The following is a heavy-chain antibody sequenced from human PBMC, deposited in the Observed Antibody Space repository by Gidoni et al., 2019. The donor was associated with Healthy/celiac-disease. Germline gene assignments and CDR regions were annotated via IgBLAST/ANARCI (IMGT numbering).Heavy chain of an antibody. CDR3: ARVEWELLRYYFDY. D-gene: IGHD1-26*01. CDR1: GYSISSGYY. J-gene: IGHJ4*02. V-gene: IGHV4-38-2*01. Sequence: QVQLQEPGPGLVKPSETLSLTCAVSGYSISSGYYWGWIRQPPGKGLEWIGSIYHSGSTYYNPSLKSRVTISVDTSKSQFSLKLSSVTAADTAVYYCARVEWELLRYYFDYWGQGTLVTVSS. CDR2: IYHSGST.